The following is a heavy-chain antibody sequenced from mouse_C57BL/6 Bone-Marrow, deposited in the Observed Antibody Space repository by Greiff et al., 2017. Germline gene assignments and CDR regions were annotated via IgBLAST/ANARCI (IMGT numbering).Heavy chain of an antibody. CDR3: ARGAFYYYGSSLFAY. CDR2: IDPSDSYT. Sequence: VQLQQPGAELVRPGTSVKLSCKASGYTFTSYWMHWVKQRPGQGLEWIGVIDPSDSYTNYNQKFKGKATLTVDTSSSTAYMQLSSLTSEDSAVYYCARGAFYYYGSSLFAYWGQGTLVTVSA. J-gene: IGHJ3*01. V-gene: IGHV1-59*01. CDR1: GYTFTSYW. D-gene: IGHD1-1*01.